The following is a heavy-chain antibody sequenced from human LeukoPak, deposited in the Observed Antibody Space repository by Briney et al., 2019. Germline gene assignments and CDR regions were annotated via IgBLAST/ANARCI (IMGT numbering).Heavy chain of an antibody. D-gene: IGHD5-12*01. CDR2: INPSGGST. J-gene: IGHJ6*02. Sequence: ASVTVSCMASGYTFTSYYMHWVRQAPGQGLEGMGLINPSGGSTHYAQRFQGRVTMTRDTSTSTVYMELSSLSSVTAADTAVYYCARHGNRRWLRSVGYATYYYYYGMDVWGQGTTVTVSS. CDR3: ARHGNRRWLRSVGYATYYYYYGMDV. V-gene: IGHV1-46*01. CDR1: GYTFTSYY.